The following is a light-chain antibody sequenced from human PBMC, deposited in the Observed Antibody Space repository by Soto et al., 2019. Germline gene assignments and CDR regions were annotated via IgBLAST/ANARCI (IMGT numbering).Light chain of an antibody. V-gene: IGKV2-28*01. CDR1: QSLLHSNGYNY. CDR2: LGP. CDR3: MQALQTRWT. J-gene: IGKJ1*01. Sequence: DIVMTQSPLSLRVTPGEPASISCRCSQSLLHSNGYNYLDWDLQKPGQSPQLLIYLGPNRASGVPDRFSGSGSGTDFTLKISRVEAEDVGVYYCMQALQTRWTFGQGTKVDIK.